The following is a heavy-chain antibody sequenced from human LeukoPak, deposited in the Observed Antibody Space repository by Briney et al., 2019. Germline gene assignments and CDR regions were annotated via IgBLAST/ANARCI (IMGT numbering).Heavy chain of an antibody. D-gene: IGHD3-10*01. CDR2: INWNGGNT. CDR3: ARVSGSGSYYSPHNDY. Sequence: GGSLRLSCAASGFTFDDYGMSWVRQVPGKGLEWVSGINWNGGNTCYADSVKGRFTISRDNAKNSLYLQMNSLRAEDTALSYCARVSGSGSYYSPHNDYWGQGTLVTVSS. V-gene: IGHV3-20*04. CDR1: GFTFDDYG. J-gene: IGHJ4*02.